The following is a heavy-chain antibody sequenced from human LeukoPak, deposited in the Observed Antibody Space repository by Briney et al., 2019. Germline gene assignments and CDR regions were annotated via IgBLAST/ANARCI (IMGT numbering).Heavy chain of an antibody. J-gene: IGHJ4*02. CDR2: ISSNGGST. CDR3: ARDAGDCSSTSCYLNEFDY. D-gene: IGHD2-2*01. Sequence: PGGSLRLSCAASGFTFSSYAMHWVRQAPGKGLEYVSAISSNGGSTYYANSVKGRFTISRDNSKHTLYLQMGSLRAEDMAVYYCARDAGDCSSTSCYLNEFDYWGQGTLVTVSS. CDR1: GFTFSSYA. V-gene: IGHV3-64*01.